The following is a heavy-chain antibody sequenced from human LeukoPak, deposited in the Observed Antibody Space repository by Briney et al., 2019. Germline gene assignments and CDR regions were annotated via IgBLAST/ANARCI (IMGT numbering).Heavy chain of an antibody. CDR3: ARDQGYQLPQLDV. CDR2: ISYDGSNK. CDR1: GFTFSSYA. V-gene: IGHV3-30-3*01. J-gene: IGHJ6*02. Sequence: GRSLRLSCAASGFTFSSYAMHWVRQAPGKGLEWVAVISYDGSNKYYADSVKGRFTISRDNSKNTLCLQMNSLRAEDTAVYYCARDQGYQLPQLDVWGQGTTVTVSS. D-gene: IGHD2-2*01.